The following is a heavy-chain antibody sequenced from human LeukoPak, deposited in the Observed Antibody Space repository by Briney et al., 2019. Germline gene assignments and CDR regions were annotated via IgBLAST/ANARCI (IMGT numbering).Heavy chain of an antibody. CDR1: GYTFTGYY. J-gene: IGHJ6*02. V-gene: IGHV1-2*04. D-gene: IGHD3-10*01. CDR3: AREEGVDYGSDYYYYGMDV. Sequence: ASVKVSCKASGYTFTGYYMHWVRQAPGQGLEWMGWINPNSGGTNYAQKFQGWVTMTRDTSISTAYMELSRLRSDDTAVYYCAREEGVDYGSDYYYYGMDVWGQGTTVTVSS. CDR2: INPNSGGT.